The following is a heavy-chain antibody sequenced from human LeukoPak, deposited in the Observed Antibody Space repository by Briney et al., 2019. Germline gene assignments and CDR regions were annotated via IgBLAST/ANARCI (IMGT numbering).Heavy chain of an antibody. CDR2: INHSGST. CDR3: ASGSYYFRTFDP. V-gene: IGHV4-34*01. CDR1: GGSFSGNY. J-gene: IGHJ5*02. D-gene: IGHD1-26*01. Sequence: SETLSLTCAVYGGSFSGNYWSWIRQPPGKGLEWIGEINHSGSTSYNPSLKSRVTIFIDTSKNQFSLKLSSVTAADTAVYYCASGSYYFRTFDPWGQGSLVTVSS.